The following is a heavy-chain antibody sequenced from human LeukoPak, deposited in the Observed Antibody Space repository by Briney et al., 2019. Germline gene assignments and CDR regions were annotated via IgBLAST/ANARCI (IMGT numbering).Heavy chain of an antibody. D-gene: IGHD3-10*01. Sequence: GGPLRLSCAASGFTFTDHYMDWVRQAPGKGLEWVGRTRNKANSYTTEYAASVKGRLTISRDDSKNSLYLQMNSLKTEDTAVYYCARVNVASSGFDYWGQGTLVTVSS. CDR2: TRNKANSYTT. CDR3: ARVNVASSGFDY. V-gene: IGHV3-72*01. J-gene: IGHJ4*02. CDR1: GFTFTDHY.